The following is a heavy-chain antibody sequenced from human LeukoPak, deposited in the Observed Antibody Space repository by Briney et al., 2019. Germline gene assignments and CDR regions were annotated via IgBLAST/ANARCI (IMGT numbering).Heavy chain of an antibody. CDR3: VKEDAAYDI. CDR1: EFNFSSNG. CDR2: IRYDGSDK. J-gene: IGHJ3*02. Sequence: GGSLRLSCAASEFNFSSNGMHWMRQAPGKGLEWVAFIRYDGSDKYYEDSVKGRFTVFRDNSKNILYLQMNSLTPEDTAVYYCVKEDAAYDIWGQGTMVSVSS. D-gene: IGHD6-25*01. V-gene: IGHV3-30*02.